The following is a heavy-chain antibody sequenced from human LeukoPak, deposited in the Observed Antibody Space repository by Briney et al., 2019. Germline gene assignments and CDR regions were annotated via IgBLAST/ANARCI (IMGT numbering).Heavy chain of an antibody. Sequence: ASVKVSCKASGYTFTSYYMHWVRQAPGQGLEWMGIINPSGGSTSYAQKFQGRVTMTRDMSTSTVYMELSSLRSEDTAVYYCARESKNVYCSGGSCPLRRAYDYVWGSYREYYYDYWGQGTLVTVSS. D-gene: IGHD3-16*02. CDR2: INPSGGST. J-gene: IGHJ4*02. CDR1: GYTFTSYY. CDR3: ARESKNVYCSGGSCPLRRAYDYVWGSYREYYYDY. V-gene: IGHV1-46*01.